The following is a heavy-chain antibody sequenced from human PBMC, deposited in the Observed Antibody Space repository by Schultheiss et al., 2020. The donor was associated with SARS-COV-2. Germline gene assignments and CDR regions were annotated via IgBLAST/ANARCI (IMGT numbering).Heavy chain of an antibody. CDR2: IYYSGST. J-gene: IGHJ3*02. CDR1: GGSFSGYY. D-gene: IGHD2-2*01. V-gene: IGHV4-34*11. CDR3: AREPGSTSYAFDI. Sequence: SETLSLTCAVYGGSFSGYYWGWIRQPPGKGLEWIGSIYYSGSTNYNPSLKSRVSISVDTSKNQFSLKLSSVTAADTAVYYCAREPGSTSYAFDIWGQGTMVTVSS.